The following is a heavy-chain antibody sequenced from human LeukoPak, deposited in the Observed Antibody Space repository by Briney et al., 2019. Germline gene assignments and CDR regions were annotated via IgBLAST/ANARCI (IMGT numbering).Heavy chain of an antibody. CDR1: AFTFSSYW. CDR3: ARVRGYSGYDLEY. J-gene: IGHJ4*02. V-gene: IGHV3-74*01. D-gene: IGHD5-12*01. CDR2: INSDGSST. Sequence: GGSLRLSCAASAFTFSSYWMHWVRQAPGKGLVWVSHINSDGSSTSYADSVKGRFTISRDNAKNTLYLQMNSLRAEDTAVYYCARVRGYSGYDLEYWGQGTLVTVSS.